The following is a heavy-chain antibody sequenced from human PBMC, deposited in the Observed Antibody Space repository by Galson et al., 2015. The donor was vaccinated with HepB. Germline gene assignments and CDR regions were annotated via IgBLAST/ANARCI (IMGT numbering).Heavy chain of an antibody. CDR1: GFAFSSYS. J-gene: IGHJ4*02. V-gene: IGHV3-21*01. CDR2: ISSSSSYI. D-gene: IGHD5-24*01. CDR3: ARGLKFGGRDGYNYVWR. Sequence: SLRLSCAASGFAFSSYSMNWVRQAPGKGLEWVSSISSSSSYIYYADSVKGRFTIPRDNAKNSLYLQMNSLRAEDTAVYYCARGLKFGGRDGYNYVWRWGQGTLVTVSS.